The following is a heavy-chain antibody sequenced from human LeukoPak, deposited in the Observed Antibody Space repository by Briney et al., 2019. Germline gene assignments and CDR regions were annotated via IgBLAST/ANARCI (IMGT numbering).Heavy chain of an antibody. CDR1: GFTFSNYW. V-gene: IGHV3-7*01. D-gene: IGHD3-22*01. CDR2: IKTDGSEK. Sequence: PGGSLRLSCAGSGFTFSNYWMDWVRQAPGKGLQWVANIKTDGSEKYYVDSVKGRFTISRDNAKNSLYLQMNSPRAEDTAVYYCATYSSLNRREFQFWGQGTLLTVSS. J-gene: IGHJ1*01. CDR3: ATYSSLNRREFQF.